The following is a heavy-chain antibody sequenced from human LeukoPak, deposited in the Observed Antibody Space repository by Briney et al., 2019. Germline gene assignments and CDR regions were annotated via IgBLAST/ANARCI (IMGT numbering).Heavy chain of an antibody. CDR1: GYTFTRYY. Sequence: GASVKVSRKASGYTFTRYYMHWVRQAPGQGLEWMGWINPNSGRTNYAQKFQGRVTMTRDTSISTAYMELSRLRSDDTAVYYCARELTGKAAAGRFDYWGQGTLVTVSS. D-gene: IGHD6-13*01. V-gene: IGHV1-2*02. J-gene: IGHJ4*02. CDR2: INPNSGRT. CDR3: ARELTGKAAAGRFDY.